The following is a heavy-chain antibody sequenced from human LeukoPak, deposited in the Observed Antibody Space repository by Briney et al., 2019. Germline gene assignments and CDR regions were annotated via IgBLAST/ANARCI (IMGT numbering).Heavy chain of an antibody. D-gene: IGHD1-14*01. CDR3: SSVSQAGEY. CDR1: GGSFSGYY. Sequence: PSETLSLTCAVYGGSFSGYYWSWIPQPPGKGLEWIGEINHSGSTNYNPSLKSRVTISVDTSKNQFSLKLSSVTAADTAVYYCSSVSQAGEYWGQGTLVTVSS. V-gene: IGHV4-34*01. J-gene: IGHJ4*02. CDR2: INHSGST.